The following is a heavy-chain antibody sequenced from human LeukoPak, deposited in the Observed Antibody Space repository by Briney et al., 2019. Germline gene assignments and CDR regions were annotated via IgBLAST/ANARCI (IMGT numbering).Heavy chain of an antibody. D-gene: IGHD3-22*01. V-gene: IGHV4-38-2*02. CDR1: NFSITTNYY. CDR3: ARRLEVVISHDAFDI. CDR2: IYHAGAT. Sequence: PSETLSLTCTVSNFSITTNYYWVWIRQPPGKRLEWIGSIYHAGATFYNPSRQSRVTISLDTSNNHFSLKLSSVTAADTAVYYCARRLEVVISHDAFDIWGQGTMVTVSS. J-gene: IGHJ3*02.